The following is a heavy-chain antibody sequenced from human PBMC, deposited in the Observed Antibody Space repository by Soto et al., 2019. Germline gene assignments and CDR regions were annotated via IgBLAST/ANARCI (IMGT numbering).Heavy chain of an antibody. J-gene: IGHJ3*02. Sequence: EVQLVESGGGLVQPGGSLRLSCTASGFIVSDTYVNWVRQAPGKGLEWVSVISNRGDTHYADSVRGRFSLSRDISDNILDLQMNNLRVEDTAVSYCAREPRYCRGGSCSITGDAYDIWGQGTMVTVSS. CDR1: GFIVSDTY. CDR3: AREPRYCRGGSCSITGDAYDI. CDR2: ISNRGDT. V-gene: IGHV3-66*01. D-gene: IGHD2-15*01.